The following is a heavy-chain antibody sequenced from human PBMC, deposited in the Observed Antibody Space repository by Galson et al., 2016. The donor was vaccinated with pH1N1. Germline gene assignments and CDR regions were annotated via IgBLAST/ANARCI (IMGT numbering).Heavy chain of an antibody. CDR2: ISSSGSAL. V-gene: IGHV3-48*03. Sequence: SLRLSCAASGFTFSTYGMSWARQAPGKGLEWVAFISSSGSALYYADSVEGRFTISRENARNSLYLQMNSLRAEDTAVYYCARDTSGHATRPYGAFDIWGQGTMVTVSS. D-gene: IGHD3-10*01. CDR1: GFTFSTYG. J-gene: IGHJ3*02. CDR3: ARDTSGHATRPYGAFDI.